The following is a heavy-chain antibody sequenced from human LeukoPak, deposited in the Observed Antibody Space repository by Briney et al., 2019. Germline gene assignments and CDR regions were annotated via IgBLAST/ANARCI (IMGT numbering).Heavy chain of an antibody. Sequence: GASVKVSCKVSGYTLTELSMHWVRQAPGKGLEWMGGFDPEDGETIYAQKFQGRVTMTKDTSTDTAYMELSSLRSEDTAVYYCAARYYYDSSGYYVNWFDPWGQGTLVTVSS. V-gene: IGHV1-24*01. D-gene: IGHD3-22*01. CDR1: GYTLTELS. J-gene: IGHJ5*02. CDR3: AARYYYDSSGYYVNWFDP. CDR2: FDPEDGET.